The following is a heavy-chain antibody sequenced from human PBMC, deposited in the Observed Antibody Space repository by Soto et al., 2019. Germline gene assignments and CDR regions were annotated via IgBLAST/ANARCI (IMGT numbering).Heavy chain of an antibody. CDR1: GGTFSSYA. V-gene: IGHV1-69*06. CDR2: IIPIFGTA. Sequence: ASVKVSCQASGGTFSSYAISWVRQAPGQGLEWMGGIIPIFGTANYAQKFQGRVTITADKSTSTAYMGLSSLRSEDTAVYYCASPISGYCSSTSCYTYYYYGMDVWGQGTTVTVSS. D-gene: IGHD2-2*02. CDR3: ASPISGYCSSTSCYTYYYYGMDV. J-gene: IGHJ6*02.